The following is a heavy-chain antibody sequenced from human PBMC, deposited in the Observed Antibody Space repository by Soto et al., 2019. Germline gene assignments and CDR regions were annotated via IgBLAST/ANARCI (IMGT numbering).Heavy chain of an antibody. CDR2: MNPNSGNT. CDR3: ARVGTNDILTGYYTRDYYYYYYYMDV. J-gene: IGHJ6*03. V-gene: IGHV1-8*01. D-gene: IGHD3-9*01. Sequence: GASVKVSCKASGYTFTSYDINWVRQATGQGLKWMGWMNPNSGNTGYAQKFQGRVTMTRNTSISTAYMELSSLRSEDTAVYYCARVGTNDILTGYYTRDYYYYYYYMDVWGKGTTVTVSS. CDR1: GYTFTSYD.